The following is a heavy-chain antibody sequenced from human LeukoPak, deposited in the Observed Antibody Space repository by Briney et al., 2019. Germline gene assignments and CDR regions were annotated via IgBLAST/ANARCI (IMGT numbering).Heavy chain of an antibody. CDR3: VPAP. CDR2: ISYDGSNK. V-gene: IGHV3-30*03. J-gene: IGHJ5*02. Sequence: PGGSLRLSCAASGFTFSAYWMHWVRQAPGKGLEWVAVISYDGSNKYYADSVKGRFTISRDNSKNTLYLQMNSLRAEDTAVYYCVPAPWGQGTLVTVSS. CDR1: GFTFSAYW.